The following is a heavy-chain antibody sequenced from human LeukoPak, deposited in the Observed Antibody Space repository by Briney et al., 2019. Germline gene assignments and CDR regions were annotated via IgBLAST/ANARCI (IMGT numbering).Heavy chain of an antibody. D-gene: IGHD3-16*01. CDR1: GXTFSNFV. CDR3: AKDVWGSSSGAFDI. CDR2: ISGSGSST. V-gene: IGHV3-23*01. Sequence: PGGSLRLSCAASGXTFSNFVMSWVRQAPGKGLEWVLGISGSGSSTYYGDSVKGRFTISRDNSKNTLYLQMNSLRAEDTAAYYCAKDVWGSSSGAFDIWGQGTMVTVSS. J-gene: IGHJ3*02.